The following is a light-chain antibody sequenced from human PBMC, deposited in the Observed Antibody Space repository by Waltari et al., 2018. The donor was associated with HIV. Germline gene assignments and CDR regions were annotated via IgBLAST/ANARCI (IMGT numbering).Light chain of an antibody. CDR3: QQTNSFPIT. Sequence: DIQMTQFPSSVSASVGDRVTMTCRATQGIANWGAWYQQKPGKAPKLLIHGASILQEGVPSRFSGSGSGTIFTLTIKTLQPEDFATYVCQQTNSFPITFGQGTRLDSK. CDR1: QGIANW. CDR2: GAS. J-gene: IGKJ5*01. V-gene: IGKV1D-12*01.